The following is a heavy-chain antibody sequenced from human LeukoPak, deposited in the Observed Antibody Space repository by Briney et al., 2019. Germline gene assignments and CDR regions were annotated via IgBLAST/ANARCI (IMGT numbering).Heavy chain of an antibody. V-gene: IGHV4-39*01. CDR1: GGSISSRTYY. D-gene: IGHD7-27*01. CDR2: VHYSGTT. J-gene: IGHJ4*02. Sequence: SETLSLTCTVSGGSISSRTYYWGWVRQPPGKGPEWIASVHYSGTTYYNPSLKSRVTISVDTSENQFSLKLTSVTAADTTVYYCARHGDLYYFDYWGQGTLVTVSS. CDR3: ARHGDLYYFDY.